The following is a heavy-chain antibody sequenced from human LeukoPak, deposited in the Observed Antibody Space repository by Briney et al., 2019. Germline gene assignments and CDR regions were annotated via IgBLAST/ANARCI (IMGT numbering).Heavy chain of an antibody. CDR3: AKNIIVVVAATLDY. D-gene: IGHD2-15*01. CDR2: ISGSGGST. J-gene: IGHJ4*02. Sequence: GGSLRLSRAASGFTFSSYAMSWVRQAPGKGLEWVSAISGSGGSTYYADSVKGRFTISRDNSKNTLYLQMNSLRAEDTAVYYCAKNIIVVVAATLDYWGQGTLVTVSS. CDR1: GFTFSSYA. V-gene: IGHV3-23*01.